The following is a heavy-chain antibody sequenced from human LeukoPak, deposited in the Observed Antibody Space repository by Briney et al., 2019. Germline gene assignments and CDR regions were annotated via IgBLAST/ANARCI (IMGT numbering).Heavy chain of an antibody. D-gene: IGHD5-12*01. J-gene: IGHJ4*02. Sequence: GGSLRLSCAASGFTFSTYSMNWVRQAPGKGLEWVSSITSSSFDISYADSVKGRFTTSRDNAQNSLYLQMNSLRAEDTAVYYCARDPPGSGSLLHFEYWGQGAVVTVSS. CDR3: ARDPPGSGSLLHFEY. V-gene: IGHV3-21*01. CDR2: ITSSSFDI. CDR1: GFTFSTYS.